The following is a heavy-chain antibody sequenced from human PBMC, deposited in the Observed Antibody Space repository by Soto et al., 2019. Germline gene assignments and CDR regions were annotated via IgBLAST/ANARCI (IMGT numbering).Heavy chain of an antibody. CDR3: VRELKLYDGDPSSAFNI. CDR1: GFTFSSYN. J-gene: IGHJ3*02. D-gene: IGHD2-8*01. CDR2: ISFDGANT. Sequence: QVQLVESGGGVVPPGGSLRVSCVVSGFTFSSYNMHWVRQAPGEGLEWVAVISFDGANTFYADSVKGRFTISRDNSKNMVYLQMNSLRAEDTAVYYCVRELKLYDGDPSSAFNIWGQGTVVTVSS. V-gene: IGHV3-30-3*01.